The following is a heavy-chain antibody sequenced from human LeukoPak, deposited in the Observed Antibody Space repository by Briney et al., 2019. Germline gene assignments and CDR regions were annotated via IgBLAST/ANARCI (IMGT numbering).Heavy chain of an antibody. D-gene: IGHD6-19*01. J-gene: IGHJ4*02. CDR1: GFTFSSSA. V-gene: IGHV3-30-3*01. Sequence: PGGSLRLSCAASGFTFSSSAMHWVRQAPDKGLEWVAVISYDGSNKYYADSVKGRFTISRDNSKNTLYLQMNSLRADDTAVHYCVRDRDSSGWYEGFDYWGQGTLVTVSS. CDR2: ISYDGSNK. CDR3: VRDRDSSGWYEGFDY.